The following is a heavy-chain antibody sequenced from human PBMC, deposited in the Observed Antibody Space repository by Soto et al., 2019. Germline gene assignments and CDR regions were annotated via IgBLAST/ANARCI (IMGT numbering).Heavy chain of an antibody. CDR2: ISSNGGST. CDR1: GFTFSSYA. Sequence: EVQLVESGGGLVQPGGSLRLSCAASGFTFSSYAMHWVRQAPGKGLEYVSAISSNGGSTYYANSVKSRFTISRDNSKNTLYLQMGSLRAEDMGVYYCARGPGYYFDYWGQGTLVTVSS. V-gene: IGHV3-64*01. CDR3: ARGPGYYFDY. J-gene: IGHJ4*02.